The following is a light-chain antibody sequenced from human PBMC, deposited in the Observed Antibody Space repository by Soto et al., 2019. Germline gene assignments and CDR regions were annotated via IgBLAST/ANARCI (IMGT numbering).Light chain of an antibody. CDR2: SHN. CDR3: AAWDDSLNGQV. J-gene: IGLJ1*01. Sequence: QSVLTQPPSASGTPGQRVTISCSGSSSNIRSNTVNWYQQLPGTAPKLLVYSHNQRPSGVPDRFSGSKSGTSASLAISGLQSEDEADYYCAAWDDSLNGQVFGTGTKVTVL. CDR1: SSNIRSNT. V-gene: IGLV1-44*01.